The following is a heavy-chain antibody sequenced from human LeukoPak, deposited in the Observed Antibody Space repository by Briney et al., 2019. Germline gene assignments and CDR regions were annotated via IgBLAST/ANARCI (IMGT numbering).Heavy chain of an antibody. CDR2: ISSSGSTI. Sequence: GGSLRLSCAASGFTFSSYEMNWVRQAPGKGLEWVSYISSSGSTIYYADSVKGRFTISRDNSKNTLYLQMNSLRVEDTAVYYCSFGAVIAPDYWGQGTLVTVSS. J-gene: IGHJ4*02. V-gene: IGHV3-48*03. CDR1: GFTFSSYE. D-gene: IGHD3-16*02. CDR3: SFGAVIAPDY.